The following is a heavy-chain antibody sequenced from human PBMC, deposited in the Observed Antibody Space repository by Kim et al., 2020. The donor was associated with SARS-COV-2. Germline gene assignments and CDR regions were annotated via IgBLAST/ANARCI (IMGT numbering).Heavy chain of an antibody. D-gene: IGHD4-17*01. J-gene: IGHJ4*02. Sequence: YYADSVKGRFTISRDNSKITLYLQMNSLRAEDTAVYYWARGTVTTGPFDYWGQGTLVTVSS. CDR3: ARGTVTTGPFDY. V-gene: IGHV3-30*01.